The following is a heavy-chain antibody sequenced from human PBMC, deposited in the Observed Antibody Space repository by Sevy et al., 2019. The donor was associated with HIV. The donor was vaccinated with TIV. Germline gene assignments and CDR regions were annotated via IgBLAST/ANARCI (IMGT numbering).Heavy chain of an antibody. V-gene: IGHV3-49*04. CDR1: GFTFGDYC. CDR3: TRWKAAQSRLDY. J-gene: IGHJ4*02. D-gene: IGHD6-13*01. Sequence: GGSLRLSCTASGFTFGDYCMSWVRQAPGKGLEWVAFLKSDVYGRTVAHAASVRGRFVISREDSKTIADLQMNDLKTEVTGVYYCTRWKAAQSRLDYWGQGALVTVSS. CDR2: LKSDVYGRTV.